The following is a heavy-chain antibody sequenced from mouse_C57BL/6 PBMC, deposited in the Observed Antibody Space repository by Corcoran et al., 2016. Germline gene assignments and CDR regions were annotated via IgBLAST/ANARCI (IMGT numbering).Heavy chain of an antibody. D-gene: IGHD2-5*01. CDR2: INPNNGGT. J-gene: IGHJ4*01. Sequence: EVQLQQSGPELVKPGASVKISGKASGYTFTDYYMNWVKQSHGKSLEWIGDINPNNGGTSYNQKFKGKATLTVDKYSSTAYMELRSLTSEDSAVYYCARGGSNYPYAMDYWGQGTSVTVSS. V-gene: IGHV1-26*01. CDR1: GYTFTDYY. CDR3: ARGGSNYPYAMDY.